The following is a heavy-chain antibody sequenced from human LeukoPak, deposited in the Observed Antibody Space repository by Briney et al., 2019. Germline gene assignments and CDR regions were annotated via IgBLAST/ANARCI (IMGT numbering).Heavy chain of an antibody. CDR3: TKGIQIAVAPYGMDV. D-gene: IGHD6-19*01. CDR2: ISWNSGSI. Sequence: GRSLRLSCAASGFTFDDYAMHWVRQAPGKGLEWVSGISWNSGSIGYADSVKGRFTISRDNAKNSLYLQMNSLRAEDTALYYCTKGIQIAVAPYGMDVWGQGTTVTVSS. J-gene: IGHJ6*02. V-gene: IGHV3-9*01. CDR1: GFTFDDYA.